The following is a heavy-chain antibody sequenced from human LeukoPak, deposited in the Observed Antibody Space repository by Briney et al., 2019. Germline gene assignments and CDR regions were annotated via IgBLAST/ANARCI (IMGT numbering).Heavy chain of an antibody. CDR3: ARGRGTYYYDSSGPPDY. J-gene: IGHJ4*02. Sequence: PSETLSLTCTVSGGSISSSSYYWGWIRQPPGTGLEWIGSIYYSGSTYYNPSLKSRVTISVDTSKNQFSLKLSSVTAADTAVYYCARGRGTYYYDSSGPPDYWGQGTLVTVSS. CDR2: IYYSGST. V-gene: IGHV4-39*07. CDR1: GGSISSSSYY. D-gene: IGHD3-22*01.